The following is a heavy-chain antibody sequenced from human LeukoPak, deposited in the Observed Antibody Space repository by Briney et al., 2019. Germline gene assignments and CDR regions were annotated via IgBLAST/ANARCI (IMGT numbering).Heavy chain of an antibody. J-gene: IGHJ5*02. V-gene: IGHV4-59*12. Sequence: SETLSLTCTVSGGSISSYYRSWIRQPPGKGLEWIGNIYYSGTTYYNPSLKSRVTISVDTSKNQFFLKLYSMTAADAAVYYCARDPRGDYEGWFDPWGQGTLVTVSS. D-gene: IGHD4-17*01. CDR3: ARDPRGDYEGWFDP. CDR2: IYYSGTT. CDR1: GGSISSYY.